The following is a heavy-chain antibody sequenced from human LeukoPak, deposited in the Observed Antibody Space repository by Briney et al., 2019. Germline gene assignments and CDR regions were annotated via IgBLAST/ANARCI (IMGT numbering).Heavy chain of an antibody. V-gene: IGHV1-69*13. CDR3: ARGRYEQLIMDV. D-gene: IGHD6-6*01. CDR2: IIPIFATA. CDR1: GGTFSSYG. Sequence: WASVKVSCKASGGTFSSYGVSWVRQAPGQGLEWMGGIIPIFATANYAQKFQGRVTIIADESTSTAYMELSSLRSEDTAVYYCARGRYEQLIMDVWGQGTTVTVSS. J-gene: IGHJ6*02.